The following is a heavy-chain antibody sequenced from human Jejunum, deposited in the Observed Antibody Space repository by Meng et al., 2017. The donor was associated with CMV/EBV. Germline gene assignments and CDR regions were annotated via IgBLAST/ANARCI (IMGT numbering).Heavy chain of an antibody. V-gene: IGHV3-66*02. Sequence: GLPVSRSYLGWVRQAPGRGLEWVSVIYSGGTTYYADSVKGRFTISRDNSKNTRYLQMNSLRVEDTAVYYCARDSGADSVATGDFDYWGQGTLVTVSS. CDR3: ARDSGADSVATGDFDY. D-gene: IGHD5-12*01. J-gene: IGHJ4*02. CDR2: IYSGGTT. CDR1: GLPVSRSY.